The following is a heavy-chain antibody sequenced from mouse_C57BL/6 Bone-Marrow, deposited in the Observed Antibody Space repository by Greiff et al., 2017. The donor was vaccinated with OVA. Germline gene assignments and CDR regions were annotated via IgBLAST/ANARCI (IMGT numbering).Heavy chain of an antibody. D-gene: IGHD1-1*01. Sequence: VKLQQPGAELVRPGTSVKLSCKASGYTFTSYWMHWVKQRPGQGLEWIGVIDPSDSYTNYNQKFKGKATLTVDTSSSTAYMQLSSLTSEDSAVYYCAREGYYYGSRGYAMDYWGQGTSVTVSS. CDR2: IDPSDSYT. CDR3: AREGYYYGSRGYAMDY. V-gene: IGHV1-59*01. J-gene: IGHJ4*01. CDR1: GYTFTSYW.